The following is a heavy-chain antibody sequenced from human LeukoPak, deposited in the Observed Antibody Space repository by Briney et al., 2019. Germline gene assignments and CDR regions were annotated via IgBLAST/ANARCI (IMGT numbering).Heavy chain of an antibody. CDR3: ARGGTDSSDYYWGFYYFDY. Sequence: SETLSLTCAVSGGSFSGYYWTWLRQIPGKGLEWIGQINHSGSATYSPSLKSRLTISVATSTNQFSLELSSVTAADTAVYYCARGGTDSSDYYWGFYYFDYWGRGTLVTVSS. V-gene: IGHV4-34*01. CDR2: INHSGSA. D-gene: IGHD3-22*01. CDR1: GGSFSGYY. J-gene: IGHJ4*02.